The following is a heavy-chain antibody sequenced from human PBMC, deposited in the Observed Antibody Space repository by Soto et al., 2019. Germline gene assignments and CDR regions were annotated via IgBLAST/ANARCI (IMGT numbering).Heavy chain of an antibody. V-gene: IGHV1-46*01. CDR3: ARDGGNYDFDS. J-gene: IGHJ4*02. Sequence: QVQLVQSGAEVKEPGASVRLSCKTSRYTFTISYIHWVRQALGQGLEWMGRIIPSRGSTIHAQKSQGRVTMTRDTSTSTVYMQLSSLSSEDTALYYCARDGGNYDFDSWGQGSLVTVSS. D-gene: IGHD3-16*01. CDR2: IIPSRGST. CDR1: RYTFTISY.